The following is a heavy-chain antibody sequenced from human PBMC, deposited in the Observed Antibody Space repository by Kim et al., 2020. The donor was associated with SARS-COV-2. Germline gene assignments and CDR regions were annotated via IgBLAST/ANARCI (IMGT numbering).Heavy chain of an antibody. CDR3: ASVGVDISQLHYF. CDR2: ISSGGWTI. V-gene: IGHV3-11*01. Sequence: GGSLRLSCAASGFTFNDSYMSWIRQAPGKGLEWVSSISSGGWTIYYADSLKGRFAISRDNAKNSLYLQMNSLRVEDTALYYCASVGVDISQLHYF. D-gene: IGHD2-8*01. CDR1: GFTFNDSY. J-gene: IGHJ4*01.